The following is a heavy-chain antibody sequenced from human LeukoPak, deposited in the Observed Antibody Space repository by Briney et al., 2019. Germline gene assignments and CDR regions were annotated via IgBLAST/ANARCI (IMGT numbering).Heavy chain of an antibody. D-gene: IGHD3-22*01. CDR3: AKRGVVIRVILVGFHKEANYFDS. CDR1: GFTFSSYS. V-gene: IGHV3-23*01. J-gene: IGHJ4*02. CDR2: ISDSGGST. Sequence: GGSLRLSCAASGFTFSSYSMNWVRQAPGKGLEWVAGISDSGGSTNYADSVKGRFTISRDNPKNTLYLQMNSLRAEDTAVYFCAKRGVVIRVILVGFHKEANYFDSWGQGALVTVSS.